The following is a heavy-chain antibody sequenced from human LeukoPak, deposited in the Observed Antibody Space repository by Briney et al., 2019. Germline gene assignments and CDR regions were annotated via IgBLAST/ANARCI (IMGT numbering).Heavy chain of an antibody. Sequence: VASVKVSCKASGGTFSSYAISWVRQAPGQGLEWMGIINPSGGSTSYAQKFQGRVTMTRDMSTSTVYMELSSLRSEDTAVYYCARDLDGSGSYNGYWGQGTLVTVSS. V-gene: IGHV1-46*01. CDR3: ARDLDGSGSYNGY. J-gene: IGHJ4*02. CDR1: GGTFSSYA. D-gene: IGHD3-10*01. CDR2: INPSGGST.